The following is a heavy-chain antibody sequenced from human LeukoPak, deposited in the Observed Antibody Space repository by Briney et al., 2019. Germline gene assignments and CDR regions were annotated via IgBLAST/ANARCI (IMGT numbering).Heavy chain of an antibody. CDR2: INPSGGNT. CDR3: ASGVHPYNYYGSGTYYNQHFDY. D-gene: IGHD3-10*01. Sequence: ASVKVSCKASGGTFSSYAISWVRQAPGQGLEWMGIINPSGGNTRNAQKFQGRVTMTRDMSTSTVYMELSSLRSEDTAVYYCASGVHPYNYYGSGTYYNQHFDYWGQGTLVTVSS. CDR1: GGTFSSYA. V-gene: IGHV1-46*01. J-gene: IGHJ4*02.